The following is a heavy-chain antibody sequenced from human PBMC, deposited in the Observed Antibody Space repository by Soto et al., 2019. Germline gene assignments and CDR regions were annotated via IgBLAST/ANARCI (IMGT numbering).Heavy chain of an antibody. V-gene: IGHV5-51*03. Sequence: EVPLVQSGPEVKKPGESLKISCTGYGYSFNTYWIGWVRQMPGKGLEWMGIIYAGDSDTRYSPSFQGQVTSSVDKSIRTAYLQWSSLKASDTAMYYCARTPFPRITTVANMGAMRFEPWGQGTPVTVSS. J-gene: IGHJ5*02. CDR2: IYAGDSDT. CDR3: ARTPFPRITTVANMGAMRFEP. CDR1: GYSFNTYW. D-gene: IGHD5-12*01.